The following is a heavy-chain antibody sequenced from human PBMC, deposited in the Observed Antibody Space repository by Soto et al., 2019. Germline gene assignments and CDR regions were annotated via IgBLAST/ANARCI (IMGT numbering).Heavy chain of an antibody. CDR1: GGSISSGDYY. V-gene: IGHV4-30-4*01. Sequence: NPSETLSLTCTVSGGSISSGDYYWSWIRQPPGKGLEWIGYIYYSGSTYYNPSLKSRVTISVDTSKNQFSLKLSSVTAADTAVYYCASHIQLHPHYYFDYWGQGTLVTVSS. D-gene: IGHD5-18*01. J-gene: IGHJ4*02. CDR3: ASHIQLHPHYYFDY. CDR2: IYYSGST.